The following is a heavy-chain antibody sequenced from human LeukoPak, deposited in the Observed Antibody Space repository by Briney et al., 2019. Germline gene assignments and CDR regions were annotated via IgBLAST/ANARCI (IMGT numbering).Heavy chain of an antibody. V-gene: IGHV4-61*01. CDR1: GGSISNSNYY. J-gene: IGHJ4*01. D-gene: IGHD2/OR15-2a*01. Sequence: SETPSLTCTVSGGSISNSNYYWNWIRQPPGKGLEWIGYIYYSGSTNYNPSLKSRVTISVDTSKNQFSLKLSSVTAVDTAVYYCARTTTLSRLRFDYWGQGTLVPVSS. CDR2: IYYSGST. CDR3: ARTTTLSRLRFDY.